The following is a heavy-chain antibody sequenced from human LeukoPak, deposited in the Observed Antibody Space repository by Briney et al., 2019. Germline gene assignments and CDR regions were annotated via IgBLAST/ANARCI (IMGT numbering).Heavy chain of an antibody. CDR2: TYYKSKWFN. Sequence: SQTLSLTCAISGDSVSSNSATWNWIRQSPSRGLEWLGRTYYKSKWFNAYAVSVRGRITINSDTAQNQFSLQLDSVTPEDTTVYYCARDAYGYNYFDWWGQGTLVTVSS. D-gene: IGHD5-24*01. J-gene: IGHJ4*02. V-gene: IGHV6-1*01. CDR3: ARDAYGYNYFDW. CDR1: GDSVSSNSAT.